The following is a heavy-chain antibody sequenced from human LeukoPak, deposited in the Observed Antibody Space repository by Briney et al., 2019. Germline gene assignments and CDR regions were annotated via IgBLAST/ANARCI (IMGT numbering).Heavy chain of an antibody. CDR2: ISTGNGNT. J-gene: IGHJ4*02. CDR1: GYTFTGYY. D-gene: IGHD1-7*01. Sequence: ASVKVSCKASGYTFTGYYMHWVRQAPGQGLEWMGWISTGNGNTNYGQKFQGRVTMTTDTSTATAYMELRSLRFDDTAMYYCATANNWNYALGYWGQGTLVTVSS. CDR3: ATANNWNYALGY. V-gene: IGHV1-18*04.